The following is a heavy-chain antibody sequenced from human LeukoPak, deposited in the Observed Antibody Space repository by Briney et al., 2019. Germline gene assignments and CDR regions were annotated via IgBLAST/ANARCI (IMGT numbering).Heavy chain of an antibody. J-gene: IGHJ4*02. CDR2: IWYDGSNK. CDR1: GFTFSSYG. D-gene: IGHD6-19*01. V-gene: IGHV3-33*01. CDR3: ARVGSSSGYFDY. Sequence: PGGSLRLSCAASGFTFSSYGMHWVRQAPGKGLEWVAIIWYDGSNKYYADSVKGRFTISRDNSKNTLYLQMNSLRAEDTAVYYCARVGSSSGYFDYWGQGTLVTVSS.